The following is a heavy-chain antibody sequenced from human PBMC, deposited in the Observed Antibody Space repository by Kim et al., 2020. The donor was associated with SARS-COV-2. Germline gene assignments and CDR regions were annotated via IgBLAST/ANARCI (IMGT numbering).Heavy chain of an antibody. CDR3: ARGNNYGNDAFDY. J-gene: IGHJ4*02. D-gene: IGHD4-4*01. Sequence: GGSLRLSCAASGFTFSSYGMHWVRQAPGKGLEWVAVIWYDGSNKYYADSVKGRFTISRDNSKNTLYLQMNSLRAEDTAVYYCARGNNYGNDAFDYWGQGTLVTVSS. CDR2: IWYDGSNK. V-gene: IGHV3-33*01. CDR1: GFTFSSYG.